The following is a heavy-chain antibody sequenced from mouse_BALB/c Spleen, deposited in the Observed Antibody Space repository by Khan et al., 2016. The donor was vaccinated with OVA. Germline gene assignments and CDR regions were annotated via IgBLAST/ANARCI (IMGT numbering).Heavy chain of an antibody. CDR1: GYTFTTYT. Sequence: VQLQQSGAELARPGASVKMSCKASGYTFTTYTIHRVNQRPGQGLVGIGYFIPSNDYTNYNQKLKDRATLTADKSYSQSYLPLSRLPSEDAAVYYCVREGAYYRSGGWFAYWGRGTLVTVSA. V-gene: IGHV1-4*01. CDR3: VREGAYYRSGGWFAY. D-gene: IGHD2-14*01. CDR2: FIPSNDYT. J-gene: IGHJ3*01.